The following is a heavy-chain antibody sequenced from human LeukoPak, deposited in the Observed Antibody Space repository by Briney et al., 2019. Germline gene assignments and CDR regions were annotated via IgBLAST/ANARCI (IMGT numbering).Heavy chain of an antibody. CDR1: GGSISSYY. J-gene: IGHJ6*03. CDR3: ARDKGGTYYYYMDV. V-gene: IGHV4-59*01. CDR2: IYYSGST. Sequence: SETLSLTCTVSGGSISSYYWSWIRQPPGKGLEWIGYIYYSGSTNYNPSLKSRVTISVDTSKNQFSLKLSSVTAADTAVYYCARDKGGTYYYYMDVWGKGTTVTVSS.